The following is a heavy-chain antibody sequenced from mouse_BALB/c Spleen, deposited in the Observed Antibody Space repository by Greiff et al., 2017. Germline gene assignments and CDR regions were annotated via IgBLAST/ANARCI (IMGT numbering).Heavy chain of an antibody. V-gene: IGHV1-69*02. Sequence: VKLQQPGAELVRPGASVKLSCKASGYTFTSYWINWVKQRPGQGLEWIGNIYPSDSYTNYNQKFKDKATLTVDKSSSTAYMQLSSPTSEDSAVYYCTRSGLRPDYAMDYWGQGTSVTVSS. J-gene: IGHJ4*01. D-gene: IGHD2-4*01. CDR3: TRSGLRPDYAMDY. CDR2: IYPSDSYT. CDR1: GYTFTSYW.